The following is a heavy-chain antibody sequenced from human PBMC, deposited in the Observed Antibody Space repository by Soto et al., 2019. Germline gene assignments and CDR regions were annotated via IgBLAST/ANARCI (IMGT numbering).Heavy chain of an antibody. CDR2: ISGSDGST. J-gene: IGHJ4*02. D-gene: IGHD6-13*01. CDR3: ATRSSSGSLDY. V-gene: IGHV3-23*01. CDR1: GFTFSSYA. Sequence: EVQLLESGGGLVQPGGSLRLSCAASGFTFSSYAMNWVRQAPGKGLEWVSVISGSDGSTYYADSVKGRFTISRDNSKNTLNLQMHSLRAGDTAVYYCATRSSSGSLDYWGQGTLVTVSS.